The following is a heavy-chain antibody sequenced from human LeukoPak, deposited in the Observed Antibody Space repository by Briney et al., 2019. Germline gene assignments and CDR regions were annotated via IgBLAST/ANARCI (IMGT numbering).Heavy chain of an antibody. CDR2: ISGSGGST. J-gene: IGHJ4*02. D-gene: IGHD1-26*01. V-gene: IGHV3-23*01. CDR3: AKGSSGGARFFAY. Sequence: GGSLRLSVAAPGFAFSSYAMSWVGQSPGKGLGGGSAISGSGGSTDYADSVKGRFTISRDNSKHTLYMQMNSLPAEDTAVSYCAKGSSGGARFFAYWGQGTLVTVSS. CDR1: GFAFSSYA.